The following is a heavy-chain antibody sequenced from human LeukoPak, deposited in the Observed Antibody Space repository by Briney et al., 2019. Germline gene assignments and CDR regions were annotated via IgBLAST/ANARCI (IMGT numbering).Heavy chain of an antibody. D-gene: IGHD2-15*01. V-gene: IGHV3-30*03. Sequence: PGGSLRLSCAASGFTFSSYGMHWVRQAPGKGLEWVAVISYDGSNKYYADSVKGRFTISRDNAKNSLYLQMNSLRAEDTAVYYCAREVDFQHWGQGTLVTVSS. CDR2: ISYDGSNK. J-gene: IGHJ1*01. CDR3: AREVDFQH. CDR1: GFTFSSYG.